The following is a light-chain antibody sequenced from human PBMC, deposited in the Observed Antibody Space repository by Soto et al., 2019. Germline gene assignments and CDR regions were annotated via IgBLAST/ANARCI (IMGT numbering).Light chain of an antibody. J-gene: IGKJ5*01. Sequence: EIVLTQSPGTLSLSPGERATLSCRASQRVSSNYVAWYQQKPGQASSLLIYDASSRAAGIPDRFSGSVSGTEFTLTITRLEPEDSAVYYCQQYGSAPITFGQGTRLEIK. V-gene: IGKV3-20*01. CDR2: DAS. CDR3: QQYGSAPIT. CDR1: QRVSSNY.